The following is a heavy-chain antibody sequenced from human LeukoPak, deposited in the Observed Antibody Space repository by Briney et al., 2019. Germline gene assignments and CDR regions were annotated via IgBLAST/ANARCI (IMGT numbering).Heavy chain of an antibody. D-gene: IGHD1-26*01. CDR3: ARGGSQVIGDFDY. Sequence: SETLSLTCTVSGGSISSSSYYWGWIRQPPGKGLEWIGSIYYSGSTYYNPSLKSRVTISVDTSKNQFSLKLSSVTAADTAVYYCARGGSQVIGDFDYWGQGTLVTVSS. J-gene: IGHJ4*02. CDR1: GGSISSSSYY. CDR2: IYYSGST. V-gene: IGHV4-39*07.